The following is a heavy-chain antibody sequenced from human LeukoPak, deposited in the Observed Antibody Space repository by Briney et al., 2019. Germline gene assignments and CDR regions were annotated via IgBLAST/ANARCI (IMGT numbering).Heavy chain of an antibody. J-gene: IGHJ4*02. CDR1: GFTFSSYG. D-gene: IGHD3-10*01. CDR3: AKDASYYGSGSYYARVLYYFDY. Sequence: PGGSLRLSCAASGFTFSSYGMHWVRQAPGKGLEWVAFIRYDGSNKYYADSVKGRFTISRDNSKNTLYLQMNSLRAEGTAVYYCAKDASYYGSGSYYARVLYYFDYWGQGTLVTVSS. CDR2: IRYDGSNK. V-gene: IGHV3-30*02.